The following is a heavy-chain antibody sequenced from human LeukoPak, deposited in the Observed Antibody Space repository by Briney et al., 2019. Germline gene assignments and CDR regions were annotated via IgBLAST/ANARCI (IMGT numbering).Heavy chain of an antibody. CDR2: IWYDGSNK. CDR1: GFTFSSYA. CDR3: ARDQGTSTTAPKRKGRFDP. J-gene: IGHJ5*02. V-gene: IGHV3-33*08. D-gene: IGHD1-1*01. Sequence: GGSLRLSCAASGFTFSSYAMSWVRQAPGKGLEWVALIWYDGSNKEYAESVKGRFTISRDNSKNTLYLQMNSLRDEDTAVYYCARDQGTSTTAPKRKGRFDPWGQGTLVTVSS.